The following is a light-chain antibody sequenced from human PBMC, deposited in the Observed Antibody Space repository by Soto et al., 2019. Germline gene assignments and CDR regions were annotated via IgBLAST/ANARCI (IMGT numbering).Light chain of an antibody. V-gene: IGKV1-5*01. CDR2: DVS. Sequence: IQLTQSPSTLSAPVGDSVTITCRASQSVNRWVAWYQQKAGRVPRLLLYDVSTSEGGVPSPFRGSGSGTEFTLTITSLQPDDIATYYCQQYHNYSPTWTFGQGTKVDIK. CDR3: QQYHNYSPTWT. CDR1: QSVNRW. J-gene: IGKJ1*01.